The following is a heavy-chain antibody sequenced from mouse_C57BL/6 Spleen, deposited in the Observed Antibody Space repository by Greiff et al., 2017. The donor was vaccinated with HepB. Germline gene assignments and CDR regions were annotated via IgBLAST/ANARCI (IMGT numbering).Heavy chain of an antibody. CDR2: IYPRSGNT. D-gene: IGHD2-5*01. CDR3: ARALYSNYSYWYFDV. CDR1: GYTFTSYG. J-gene: IGHJ1*03. Sequence: QVQLQQSGAELARPGASVKLSCKASGYTFTSYGISWVKQRTGQGLEWIGEIYPRSGNTYYNEKFKGKATLTADKSSSTAYMELRSLTSEDSAVYFCARALYSNYSYWYFDVWGTGTTVTVSS. V-gene: IGHV1-81*01.